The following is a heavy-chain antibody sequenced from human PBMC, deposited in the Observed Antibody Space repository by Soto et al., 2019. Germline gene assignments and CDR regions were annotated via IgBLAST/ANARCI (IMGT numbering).Heavy chain of an antibody. J-gene: IGHJ3*02. D-gene: IGHD2-15*01. CDR1: GGSISSSSYY. CDR3: ATRRVVVAAHDAFDI. CDR2: IYYSGST. V-gene: IGHV4-39*01. Sequence: SETLSLTCTVSGGSISSSSYYWGWIRQPPGKGLEWIGSIYYSGSTYYNPSLKSRVTISVDTSKNQFSLKPSSVTAADTAVYYCATRRVVVAAHDAFDIWGQGTIVTVSS.